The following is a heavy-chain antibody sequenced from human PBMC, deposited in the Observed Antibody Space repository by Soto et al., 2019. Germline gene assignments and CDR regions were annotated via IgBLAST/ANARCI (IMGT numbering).Heavy chain of an antibody. CDR2: IDPGDSYT. J-gene: IGHJ6*02. D-gene: IGHD6-19*01. CDR3: ARQGYSSGWGINYYGMDV. Sequence: GESLKISCKGSGYSFTSYWISWVRQMPGKGLEWMGRIDPGDSYTNYSPSFQGHVTISADKSISTAYLQWSSLKASDTAMYYCARQGYSSGWGINYYGMDVWGQGTTVTVSS. CDR1: GYSFTSYW. V-gene: IGHV5-10-1*01.